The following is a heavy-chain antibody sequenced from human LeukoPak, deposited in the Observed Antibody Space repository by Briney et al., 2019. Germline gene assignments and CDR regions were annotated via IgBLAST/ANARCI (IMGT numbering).Heavy chain of an antibody. CDR2: INPNSGNT. V-gene: IGHV1-8*01. CDR3: ARSLGTYWGKDFLNWFDP. D-gene: IGHD3-16*01. CDR1: EYTFTNYD. J-gene: IGHJ5*02. Sequence: ASVQVSCKASEYTFTNYDINWVRQATGQGLEWMGWINPNSGNTGYTQKFQGRVTMTRNTSLSTAYMELTSLKSEDTAVYYCARSLGTYWGKDFLNWFDPWGQGTLVTVSS.